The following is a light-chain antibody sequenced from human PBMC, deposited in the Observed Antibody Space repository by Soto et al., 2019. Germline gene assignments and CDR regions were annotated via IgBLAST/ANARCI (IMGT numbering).Light chain of an antibody. CDR2: VNTDGSH. V-gene: IGLV4-69*01. J-gene: IGLJ3*02. CDR3: QTWGTGIRV. Sequence: QPVLTQSPSASASLGASVKLTCTLSSGHSSYAIAWHQQQPEKGPRYLMKVNTDGSHSKGDGIPSRFSGSSSGAERYLTISSHQSEDEADYYCQTWGTGIRVVGVGTKLTVL. CDR1: SGHSSYA.